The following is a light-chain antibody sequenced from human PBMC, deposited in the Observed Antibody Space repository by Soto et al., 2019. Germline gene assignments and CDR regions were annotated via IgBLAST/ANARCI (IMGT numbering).Light chain of an antibody. CDR2: GAS. CDR3: QQHGSSPIT. Sequence: EIVMTQSPLSLPVTPGEPPSISCKCGRSLLHSNGYNYLDWYQQKPGQTPRLLVYGASSRATGIPDRFSGSGSGTDFTLTISRLEPEDFAVYYCQQHGSSPITFGQGTRLEIK. V-gene: IGKV3-20*01. J-gene: IGKJ5*01. CDR1: RSLLHSNGYNY.